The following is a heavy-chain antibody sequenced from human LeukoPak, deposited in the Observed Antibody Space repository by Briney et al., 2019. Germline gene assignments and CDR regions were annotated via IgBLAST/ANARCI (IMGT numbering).Heavy chain of an antibody. CDR3: AREMSIFLGDLDY. Sequence: GASVKVSCKASGYTFTGNFLHWVRQAPGRGLEWMGWISPSSGETLYAQKFQGRVTMTRDTSIGTAYMDLTTLTSDDTAVYYCAREMSIFLGDLDYWGQGTLVTVFS. D-gene: IGHD3-9*01. CDR2: ISPSSGET. CDR1: GYTFTGNF. V-gene: IGHV1-2*02. J-gene: IGHJ4*02.